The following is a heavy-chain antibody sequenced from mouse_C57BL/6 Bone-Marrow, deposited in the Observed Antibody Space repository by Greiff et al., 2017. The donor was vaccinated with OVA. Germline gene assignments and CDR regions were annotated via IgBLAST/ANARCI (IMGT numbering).Heavy chain of an antibody. J-gene: IGHJ1*03. V-gene: IGHV1-55*01. CDR2: IYPGSGST. CDR1: GYTFTSYW. Sequence: QVQLQQSGAELVKPGASVKMSCKASGYTFTSYWITWVKQRPGQGLEWIGDIYPGSGSTNYNEKFKSKATLTVDTSSSTAYMQLSSLTSEDSAVYYCAITTVWYFDVWGTGTTVTVSS. D-gene: IGHD1-1*01. CDR3: AITTVWYFDV.